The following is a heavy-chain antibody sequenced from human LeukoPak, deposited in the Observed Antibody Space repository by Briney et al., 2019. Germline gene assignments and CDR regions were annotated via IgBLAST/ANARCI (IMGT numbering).Heavy chain of an antibody. Sequence: PSETLSLICAVYGGSFSGYYWSWIRQPPGKGLEWIGEINHSGSTNYNPSLKSRVTISVDASKNQFSLKLSSVTAADTAVYYCARGLYNWKAWGQGTLVTVSS. V-gene: IGHV4-34*01. CDR1: GGSFSGYY. J-gene: IGHJ5*02. CDR2: INHSGST. D-gene: IGHD1-20*01. CDR3: ARGLYNWKA.